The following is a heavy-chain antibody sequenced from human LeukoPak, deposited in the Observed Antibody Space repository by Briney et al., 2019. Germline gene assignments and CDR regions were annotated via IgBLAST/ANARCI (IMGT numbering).Heavy chain of an antibody. CDR2: ISYDGSNK. J-gene: IGHJ4*02. D-gene: IGHD2-21*02. V-gene: IGHV3-30*18. CDR3: ANDKKKYCGGDCYPSGTDY. CDR1: GFTFSSYV. Sequence: GGSLRLSCAASGFTFSSYVMHWVRQAPGKGLEWVAVISYDGSNKYYADSVKGRFTISRDNSKNTLYLQMNSLRAEDTAVYYCANDKKKYCGGDCYPSGTDYWGQGTLVTVSS.